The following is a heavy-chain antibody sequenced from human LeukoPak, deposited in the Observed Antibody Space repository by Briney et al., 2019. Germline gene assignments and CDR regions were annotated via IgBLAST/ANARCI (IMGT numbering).Heavy chain of an antibody. Sequence: PGGSLRLSCAASGFSFSSYGMHWVRQAPGKGLEWVAVIWHDGNREDYAQSVKGRFSISRDNSKNTLYLQMNGLRAEDTAVYYCAKQLGYCSDGSCYFPYWGQGTLVTVSS. CDR2: IWHDGNRE. CDR3: AKQLGYCSDGSCYFPY. CDR1: GFSFSSYG. J-gene: IGHJ4*02. D-gene: IGHD2-15*01. V-gene: IGHV3-33*06.